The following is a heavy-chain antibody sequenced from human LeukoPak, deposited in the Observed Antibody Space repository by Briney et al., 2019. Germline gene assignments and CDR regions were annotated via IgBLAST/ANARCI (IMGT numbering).Heavy chain of an antibody. V-gene: IGHV4-34*01. CDR2: INHSGST. Sequence: SETLSLTCAVYGGSFSGYYWSWIRQPPGKGLEWIGEINHSGSTNYNPPLKSRVTISVDTSKNQFSLKLSSVTAADTAVYYCARVGGTHDYWGQGTLVTVSS. CDR3: ARVGGTHDY. J-gene: IGHJ4*02. CDR1: GGSFSGYY. D-gene: IGHD1-26*01.